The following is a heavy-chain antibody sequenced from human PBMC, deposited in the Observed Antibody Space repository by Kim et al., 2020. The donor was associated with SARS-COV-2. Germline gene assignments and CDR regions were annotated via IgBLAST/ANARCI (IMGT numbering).Heavy chain of an antibody. CDR1: GGSFSGYY. D-gene: IGHD6-13*01. V-gene: IGHV4-34*01. CDR3: ARRPRIAAAGTWFDP. Sequence: SETLSLTCAVYGGSFSGYYWSWIRQPPGKGLEWIGEINHSGSTNYNPSLKSRVTISVDTSKNQFSLKLSSVTAADTAVYYCARRPRIAAAGTWFDPWGQGTLVTVSS. J-gene: IGHJ5*02. CDR2: INHSGST.